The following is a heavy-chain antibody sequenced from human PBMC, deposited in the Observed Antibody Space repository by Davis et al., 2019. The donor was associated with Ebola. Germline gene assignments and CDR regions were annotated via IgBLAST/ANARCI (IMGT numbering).Heavy chain of an antibody. CDR2: IKSKTDGGTT. V-gene: IGHV3-15*01. CDR1: GFTFSSYA. Sequence: GESLKISCAASGFTFSSYAMHWVRQAPGKGLEWVGRIKSKTDGGTTDYAAPVKGRFTISRDDSKNTLYLQMNSLKTEDTAVYYCTAYSSGWYPFDYWGQGTLVTVSS. J-gene: IGHJ4*02. CDR3: TAYSSGWYPFDY. D-gene: IGHD6-19*01.